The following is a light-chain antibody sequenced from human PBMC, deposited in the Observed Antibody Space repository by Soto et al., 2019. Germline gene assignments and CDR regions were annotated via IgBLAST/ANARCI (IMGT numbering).Light chain of an antibody. CDR2: EVS. V-gene: IGLV2-8*01. CDR1: SSDVGGYNY. J-gene: IGLJ2*01. CDR3: SSYGGSKGV. Sequence: QSVLTQPPSASGSPGQSVTISCTGTSSDVGGYNYVSWYQQHAGKAPTLMIYEVSKRPSGVPDRFSGSKSGNTASLTVSGLQDEDEDDYYCSSYGGSKGVFGGGTQLTVL.